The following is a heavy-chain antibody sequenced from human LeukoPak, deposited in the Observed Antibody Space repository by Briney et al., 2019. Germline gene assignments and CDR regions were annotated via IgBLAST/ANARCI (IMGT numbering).Heavy chain of an antibody. CDR3: ASSKPTYYYDMDV. CDR2: INPSGGST. V-gene: IGHV1-46*01. Sequence: ASVNVSCKASGYSFTSYYMHWVRQAPGQGLEGMGIINPSGGSTSYAQKFQGRVTMTRDTSTSTVYMELSSLRSEDTAVYYCASSKPTYYYDMDVWGKGTTVTVSS. J-gene: IGHJ6*03. D-gene: IGHD1-14*01. CDR1: GYSFTSYY.